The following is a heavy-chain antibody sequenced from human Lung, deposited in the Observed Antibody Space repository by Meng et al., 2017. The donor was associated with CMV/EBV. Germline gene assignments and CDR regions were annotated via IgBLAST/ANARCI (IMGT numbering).Heavy chain of an antibody. V-gene: IGHV1-2*02. CDR3: ARDDNWGSDY. J-gene: IGHJ4*02. CDR1: GYTFAGHY. Sequence: ASVXVSCKTSGYTFAGHYLHWLRQAPGQGLEWMAWIHYDTGETNYAQNFHGRVTVTRDTSITTVYMELRSLRPDDTAMYYCARDDNWGSDYWGQGTLVTVSS. CDR2: IHYDTGET. D-gene: IGHD7-27*01.